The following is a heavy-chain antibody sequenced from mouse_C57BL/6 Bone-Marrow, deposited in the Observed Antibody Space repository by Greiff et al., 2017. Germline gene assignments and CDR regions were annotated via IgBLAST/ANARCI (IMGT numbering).Heavy chain of an antibody. J-gene: IGHJ4*01. V-gene: IGHV5-2*01. D-gene: IGHD2-2*01. CDR2: INSDGGST. Sequence: EVKLMESGGGLVQPGESLKLSCESNEYEFPSHDMSWVRKTPEKRLELVAAINSDGGSTYYPDTMERRFIISRDNTKKTLYLQMSSLWSEDTAWYYCARHGYDGDYAMDYWGQGTSVTVSS. CDR1: EYEFPSHD. CDR3: ARHGYDGDYAMDY.